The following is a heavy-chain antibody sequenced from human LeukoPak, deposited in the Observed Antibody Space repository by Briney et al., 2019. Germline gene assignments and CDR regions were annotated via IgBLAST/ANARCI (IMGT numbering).Heavy chain of an antibody. D-gene: IGHD1-14*01. CDR1: GFNLNSYL. V-gene: IGHV3-7*01. CDR3: ARSNPNRNALDL. CDR2: IKKDGSEE. J-gene: IGHJ3*01. Sequence: PGGSLRLSCAASGFNLNSYLMSWVRQAPGRGLEWVANIKKDGSEENYLDSVKGRFTVSRDNAKNSLYLQMNSLGGEDTAIYYCARSNPNRNALDLWGQGTMVTISS.